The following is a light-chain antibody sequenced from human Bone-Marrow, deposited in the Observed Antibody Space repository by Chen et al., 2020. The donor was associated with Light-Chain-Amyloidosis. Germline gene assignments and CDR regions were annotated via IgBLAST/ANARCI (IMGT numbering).Light chain of an antibody. Sequence: QSVLTQPPSASGTPGQRVTTSCSGASSNIGINYVYWYQHFPGAAPNLLSHRNNQRPSGVPDRFSASKAVTSAVLAVCWRRSWDEAYYYCAALDVILSGYVFGTGSKVIVL. CDR3: AALDVILSGYV. CDR2: RNN. CDR1: SSNIGINY. V-gene: IGLV1-47*01. J-gene: IGLJ1*01.